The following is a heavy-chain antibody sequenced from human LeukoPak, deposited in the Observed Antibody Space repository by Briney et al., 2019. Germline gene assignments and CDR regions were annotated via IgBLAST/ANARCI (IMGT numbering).Heavy chain of an antibody. Sequence: SETLSLTCIVSGGSITSYSWGWLRQPAGKGLEWIGRLSPTGSFTYSPSLKSRVTMSVDTSKNHFSLKLSSVTAADTAVYYCARALGDNQAFDIWGQGTVVTVSP. CDR3: ARALGDNQAFDI. V-gene: IGHV4-4*07. CDR2: LSPTGSF. D-gene: IGHD2-21*01. J-gene: IGHJ3*02. CDR1: GGSITSYS.